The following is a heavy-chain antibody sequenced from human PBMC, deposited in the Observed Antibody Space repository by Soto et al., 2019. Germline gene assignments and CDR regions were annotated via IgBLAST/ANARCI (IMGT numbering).Heavy chain of an antibody. CDR1: GGSFSSYT. Sequence: GASVKVSCKASGGSFSSYTFSWVRQAPGQGLEWVGGIIPIFGTANYAQKFQGRVTITADKSTTTAYMELSSLRSEDTAVYYCARDWAPNYYGSGSYYPYNWFDPWGQGTLVTVSS. J-gene: IGHJ5*02. D-gene: IGHD3-10*01. CDR3: ARDWAPNYYGSGSYYPYNWFDP. V-gene: IGHV1-69*06. CDR2: IIPIFGTA.